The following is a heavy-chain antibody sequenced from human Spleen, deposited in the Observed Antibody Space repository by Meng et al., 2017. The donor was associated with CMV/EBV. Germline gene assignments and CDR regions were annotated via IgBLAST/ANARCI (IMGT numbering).Heavy chain of an antibody. J-gene: IGHJ4*02. CDR3: ARGSHYFDS. CDR1: GFTFSRNY. CDR2: IYAGGSP. Sequence: GESLKISCAASGFTFSRNYMTWVRQAPGKGLEWVSIIYAGGSPYYADSVKGRFTISRDNSKNTLYLQISTLRPEDTAVYYCARGSHYFDSWGQGTLVTVSS. V-gene: IGHV3-66*02.